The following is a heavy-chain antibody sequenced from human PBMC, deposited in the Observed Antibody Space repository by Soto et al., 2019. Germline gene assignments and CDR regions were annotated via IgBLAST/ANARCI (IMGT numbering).Heavy chain of an antibody. CDR2: IYYCGGT. Sequence: QMQLQESGPELVKPSQTLSLICTVSGYSMTIGGYYWSWIRHLPGKGLEWMGYIYYCGGTQFNPSLKSRVSMSVDTSKNQFSLRLSSVTAADTAVYYCATLLGSHQHYYFGIDVWGQGTTVTVSS. J-gene: IGHJ6*02. D-gene: IGHD2-2*01. V-gene: IGHV4-31*03. CDR1: GYSMTIGGYY. CDR3: ATLLGSHQHYYFGIDV.